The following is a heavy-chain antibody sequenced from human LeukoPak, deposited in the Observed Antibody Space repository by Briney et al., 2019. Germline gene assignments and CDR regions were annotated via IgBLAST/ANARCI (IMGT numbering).Heavy chain of an antibody. Sequence: PSETLSLTCTVSGGSISSSSYYWGWIRQPPGKGLEWIGSIYYSGSTYYNPSLKSRVTISVDTSKNQFSLKLSSVTAADTAVYYCARGLNWAKKGGIDYWGQGTLVTVSS. J-gene: IGHJ4*02. V-gene: IGHV4-39*07. D-gene: IGHD7-27*01. CDR2: IYYSGST. CDR3: ARGLNWAKKGGIDY. CDR1: GGSISSSSYY.